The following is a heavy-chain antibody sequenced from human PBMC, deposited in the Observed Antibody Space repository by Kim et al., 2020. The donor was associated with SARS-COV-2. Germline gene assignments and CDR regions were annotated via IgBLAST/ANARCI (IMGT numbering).Heavy chain of an antibody. J-gene: IGHJ4*01. CDR2: ISYSGNT. CDR1: GDSSSSSY. D-gene: IGHD3-10*01. CDR3: ARQRGQYLAPLDY. V-gene: IGHV4-59*08. Sequence: SETLSLTCTISGDSSSSSYWNWFRQPPGKGLEWIGYISYSGNTNYRPSLKSRVAISVDTSKSQVSLKVRSVPAADTAVYYCARQRGQYLAPLDYWGQGILVTVCS.